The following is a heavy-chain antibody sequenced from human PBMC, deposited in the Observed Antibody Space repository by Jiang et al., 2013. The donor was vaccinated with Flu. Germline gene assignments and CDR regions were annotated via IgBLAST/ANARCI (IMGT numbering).Heavy chain of an antibody. J-gene: IGHJ4*02. CDR1: GDSISGYY. V-gene: IGHV4-59*01. D-gene: IGHD2-15*01. CDR2: LDNSGST. Sequence: GSGLVKPSETLSLICTVSGDSISGYYWNWIRQPPGKGLEWIAYLDNSGSTNYNPSLKSRVTVSVDTSKKQFSLKLNSVTAADTAVYYCARSHCSGATCYTKLPTYWGQGTLVTVSS. CDR3: ARSHCSGATCYTKLPTY.